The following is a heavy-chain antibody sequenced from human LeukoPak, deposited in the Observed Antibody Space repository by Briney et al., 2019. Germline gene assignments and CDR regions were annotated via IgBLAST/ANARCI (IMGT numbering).Heavy chain of an antibody. J-gene: IGHJ4*02. Sequence: PGGSLRLSCAASGFTFSSYGMHWVRQAPGKGLEWVSVIYSGGSTYYADSVKGRFTISRHNSKNTLYLQMNSLRAEDTAVYYCARTPVGYYDSSGYLVPDYWGQGTLVTVSS. CDR1: GFTFSSYG. V-gene: IGHV3-53*04. CDR3: ARTPVGYYDSSGYLVPDY. CDR2: IYSGGST. D-gene: IGHD3-22*01.